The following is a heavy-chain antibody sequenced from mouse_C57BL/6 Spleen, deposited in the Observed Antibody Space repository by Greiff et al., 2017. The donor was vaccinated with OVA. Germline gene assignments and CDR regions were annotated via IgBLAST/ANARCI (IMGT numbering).Heavy chain of an antibody. CDR3: ARERDWEFPFDY. D-gene: IGHD4-1*01. Sequence: EVMLVESGPELVKPGASVKMSCKASGYTFTDYSMPWVKQSHGKSLEWIGYINPNNGGTSYNEKFKGKATLTVNKSSSTAYMELRSLTSEDSAVYYCARERDWEFPFDYWGQGTTLTVSS. V-gene: IGHV1-22*01. CDR1: GYTFTDYS. J-gene: IGHJ2*01. CDR2: INPNNGGT.